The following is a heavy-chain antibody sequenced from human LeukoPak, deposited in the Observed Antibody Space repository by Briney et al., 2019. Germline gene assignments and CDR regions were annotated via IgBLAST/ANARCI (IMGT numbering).Heavy chain of an antibody. J-gene: IGHJ4*02. CDR1: EFTVSSSY. CDR2: ITSGGST. CDR3: ARGRDGYNTHFDY. D-gene: IGHD5-24*01. Sequence: GVSLRLSCAASEFTVSSSYMSWVRQAPGKGLEWVSIITSGGSTYYADSVKGRFTIFRDNSKDKVFLQMDSLRGDDTAVYYCARGRDGYNTHFDYWGQGTLVTVSS. V-gene: IGHV3-53*01.